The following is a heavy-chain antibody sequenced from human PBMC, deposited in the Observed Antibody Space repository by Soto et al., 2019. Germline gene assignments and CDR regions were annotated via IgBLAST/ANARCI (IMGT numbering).Heavy chain of an antibody. Sequence: QLQLQESGSGLVKPSETLSLTCAVSGGSISSGGYSWSWIRQPPGKGLEWIGYIYHSGSTYYNPSLKSRVTISLDRSKKQFSLKLSSVTAAETAVYYCARGMTTVTTLDYWGQGTLVTVSS. D-gene: IGHD4-17*01. V-gene: IGHV4-30-2*01. CDR1: GGSISSGGYS. CDR3: ARGMTTVTTLDY. J-gene: IGHJ4*02. CDR2: IYHSGST.